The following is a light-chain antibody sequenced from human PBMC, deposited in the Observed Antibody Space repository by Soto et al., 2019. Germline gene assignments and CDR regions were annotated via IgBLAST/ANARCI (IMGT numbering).Light chain of an antibody. Sequence: IPMTQSPSSLSASVGDRVTITCRASQNIRNYLNWYQQRPGKTPNLLVYAASNLRSGVPSRFSGSGSGTLFTLTITTLQPEDFATYYCQQIHSTSSYTFGQGTRVDIK. CDR1: QNIRNY. CDR3: QQIHSTSSYT. CDR2: AAS. V-gene: IGKV1-39*01. J-gene: IGKJ2*01.